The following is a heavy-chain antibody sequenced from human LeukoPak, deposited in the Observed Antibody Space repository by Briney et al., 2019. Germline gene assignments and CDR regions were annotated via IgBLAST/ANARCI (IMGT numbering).Heavy chain of an antibody. CDR3: ARYYDFWSGYHSDY. J-gene: IGHJ4*02. Sequence: PSETLSLTCAVSGYSISSGYYWGWIRQPPGKGLEWIGSIYHSGSTYYNPSLKSRVTISVDTSKNQFSLKLSSVAAADTAVYYCARYYDFWSGYHSDYWGQGTLVTVSS. V-gene: IGHV4-38-2*01. CDR1: GYSISSGYY. CDR2: IYHSGST. D-gene: IGHD3-3*01.